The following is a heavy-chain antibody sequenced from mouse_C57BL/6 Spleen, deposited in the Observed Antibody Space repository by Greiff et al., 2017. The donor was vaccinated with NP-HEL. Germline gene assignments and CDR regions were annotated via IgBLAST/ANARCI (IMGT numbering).Heavy chain of an antibody. D-gene: IGHD2-1*01. V-gene: IGHV1-82*01. CDR2: IYPGDGDT. CDR1: GYAFSSSW. Sequence: QVQLQQSGPELVKPGASVKISCKASGYAFSSSWMNWVKQRPGKGLEWIGRIYPGDGDTNYNGKFKGKATLTADKSSSTAYMQLSSLTSEDSAVYFCASLLEFAYWGQGTLVTVSA. J-gene: IGHJ3*01. CDR3: ASLLEFAY.